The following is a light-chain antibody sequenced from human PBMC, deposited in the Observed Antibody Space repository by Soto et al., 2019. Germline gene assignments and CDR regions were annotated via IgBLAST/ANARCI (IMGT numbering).Light chain of an antibody. CDR2: GAS. CDR3: QQSYRSPYT. J-gene: IGKJ2*01. CDR1: QSINIY. Sequence: QMTQSPSSLSASVGDSVTVTCRASQSINIYLNWYQQKPGKAPTLLIYGASSLQSGVPSRFTGGGSQTDFTLTISSLQPEDFATYYCQQSYRSPYTFGQGTKLEIK. V-gene: IGKV1-39*01.